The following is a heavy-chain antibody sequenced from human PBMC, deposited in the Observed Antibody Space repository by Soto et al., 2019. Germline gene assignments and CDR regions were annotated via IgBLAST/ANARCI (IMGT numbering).Heavy chain of an antibody. CDR1: GFTLSNYG. Sequence: QVQLVESGGGVVQPGRSLRLSCAASGFTLSNYGMHWVRQAPGKGLEWVVIISYDGSNKYYADSVKDRFTISRDNSKNTLSLQMNRLRAEDTAVYYCAKISSPGDAFDIWGQGTMVTVSS. CDR2: ISYDGSNK. J-gene: IGHJ3*02. V-gene: IGHV3-30*18. D-gene: IGHD2-15*01. CDR3: AKISSPGDAFDI.